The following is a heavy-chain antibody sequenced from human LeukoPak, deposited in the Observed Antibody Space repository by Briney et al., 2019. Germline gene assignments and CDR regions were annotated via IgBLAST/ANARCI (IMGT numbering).Heavy chain of an antibody. D-gene: IGHD5-18*01. V-gene: IGHV3-53*04. Sequence: GRCLRLACAPSAFTVTNNYISWVRHAPGKWLECVSDIYAGGTLSYAVPVKGRFNISRHNHKNTLYLEMNSLRAEGTAVYYCARDTAYYGMEVGGQGTTVSVSS. CDR1: AFTVTNNY. CDR3: ARDTAYYGMEV. J-gene: IGHJ6*01. CDR2: IYAGGTL.